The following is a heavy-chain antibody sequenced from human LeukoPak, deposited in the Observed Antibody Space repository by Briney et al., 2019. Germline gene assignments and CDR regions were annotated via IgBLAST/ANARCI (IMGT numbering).Heavy chain of an antibody. V-gene: IGHV4-4*07. CDR2: IYTSGST. Sequence: SETLSLTCTVSGGSISSYYWSWIRQPAGKGLEWIGRIYTSGSTNYNPSLKSRVTMSVDTSKNQFSLKLSSVTAADTAVYYRARSAIGELGGTFDYWGQGTLVTVSS. D-gene: IGHD3-10*01. CDR1: GGSISSYY. J-gene: IGHJ4*02. CDR3: ARSAIGELGGTFDY.